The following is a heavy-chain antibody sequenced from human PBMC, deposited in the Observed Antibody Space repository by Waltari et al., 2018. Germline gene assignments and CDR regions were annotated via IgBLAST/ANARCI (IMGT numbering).Heavy chain of an antibody. CDR2: INPSFGNT. CDR3: ATYQLLHNYNSYYMDV. CDR1: GYTFTGYS. J-gene: IGHJ6*03. Sequence: QVQLVQSGAEVKKPGASVKVSCKASGYTFTGYSLQWVRQAPGQGLEWMGWINPSFGNTKYAEKFQGRVTMTRDTSINTVYMELTRLRSDDTAVYYCATYQLLHNYNSYYMDVWGNGTTVTVSS. V-gene: IGHV1-2*02. D-gene: IGHD2-2*01.